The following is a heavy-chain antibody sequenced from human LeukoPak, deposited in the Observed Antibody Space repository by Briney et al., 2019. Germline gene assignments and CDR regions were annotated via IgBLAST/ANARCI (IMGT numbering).Heavy chain of an antibody. CDR1: GFTFSSYV. CDR2: IWYDGSNK. J-gene: IGHJ4*02. CDR3: AKDRFGSFYYFDY. V-gene: IGHV3-30*02. D-gene: IGHD3-3*01. Sequence: DPGGSLRLSCAASGFTFSSYVMHWVRQAPGKGLEWVAFIWYDGSNKYYADSVKGRFTISRDNSKNTLYLQMNSLRAEDTAVYYCAKDRFGSFYYFDYWGQGTLVTVSS.